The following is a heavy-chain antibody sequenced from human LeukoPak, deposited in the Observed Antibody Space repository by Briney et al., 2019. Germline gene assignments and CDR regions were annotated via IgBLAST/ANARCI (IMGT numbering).Heavy chain of an antibody. CDR3: GRGVVVVPAAIEQPGGGSDY. D-gene: IGHD2-2*02. Sequence: SVKVSCKASGYTFTRYYMHWVRLAPGPGLGLMGWININCGGTSYAKEFQGRVSMIRDPSISTACMELRSLRSDDTAVYYWGRGVVVVPAAIEQPGGGSDYWGPGTLVTVSS. J-gene: IGHJ4*02. CDR2: ININCGGT. V-gene: IGHV1-2*02. CDR1: GYTFTRYY.